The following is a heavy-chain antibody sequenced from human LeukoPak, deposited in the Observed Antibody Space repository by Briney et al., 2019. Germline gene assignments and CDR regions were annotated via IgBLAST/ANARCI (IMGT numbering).Heavy chain of an antibody. CDR1: GGSISSYY. CDR2: IYYSGST. Sequence: SETLSLTCTVSGGSISSYYWSWIRQPPGKGLEWIGYIYYSGSTNYNPSLKSRVTISVDTSKNQFSLKLSSVTAADTAVYYCAGQSRTVTTHSDYWGQGTLVTVSS. V-gene: IGHV4-59*01. J-gene: IGHJ4*02. CDR3: AGQSRTVTTHSDY. D-gene: IGHD4-17*01.